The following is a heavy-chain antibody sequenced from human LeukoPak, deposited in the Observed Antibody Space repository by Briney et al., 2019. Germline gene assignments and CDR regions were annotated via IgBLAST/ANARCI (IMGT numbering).Heavy chain of an antibody. CDR2: ISSSSSYI. CDR3: ARAGSLVGYYYGSGSKIY. V-gene: IGHV3-21*04. J-gene: IGHJ4*02. D-gene: IGHD3-10*01. CDR1: GFTFSSYS. Sequence: GGSLRLSCAASGFTFSSYSMNWVRQAPGKGLEWVSSISSSSSYIYYADSVKGRFTISRDNAKNSLYLQMNSLRAEDAAVYYCARAGSLVGYYYGSGSKIYWGQGTLVTVSS.